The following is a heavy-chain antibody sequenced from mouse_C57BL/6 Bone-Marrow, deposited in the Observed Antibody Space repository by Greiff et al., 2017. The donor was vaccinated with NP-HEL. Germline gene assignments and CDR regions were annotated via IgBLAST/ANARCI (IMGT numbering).Heavy chain of an antibody. CDR3: TREGDSNYVSWFAY. CDR1: GFTFSSYA. CDR2: ISSGGDYI. J-gene: IGHJ3*01. V-gene: IGHV5-9-1*02. D-gene: IGHD2-5*01. Sequence: EVMLVESGEGLVKPGGSLKLSCAASGFTFSSYAMSWVRQTPETRLEWVAYISSGGDYIYYADTVKGRFTISRDNARNTLYLQMSSLKSEDTAMYYCTREGDSNYVSWFAYWGQGTLVTVSA.